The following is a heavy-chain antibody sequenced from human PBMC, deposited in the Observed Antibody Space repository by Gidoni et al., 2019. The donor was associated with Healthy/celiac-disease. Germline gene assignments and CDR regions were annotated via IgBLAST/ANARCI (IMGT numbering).Heavy chain of an antibody. CDR1: GFTFSSYS. CDR3: ARRPLPQWLEGGYYFDY. D-gene: IGHD6-19*01. CDR2: IRSSSSYI. J-gene: IGHJ4*02. V-gene: IGHV3-21*01. Sequence: EVQLVESGGGLVKPGGSLRLSCAASGFTFSSYSMNWVRQAPGKGLEWVSSIRSSSSYIYYADSVKGRFTISRDNAKNSLYLQMNSLRAEDTAVYYCARRPLPQWLEGGYYFDYWGQGTLVTVSS.